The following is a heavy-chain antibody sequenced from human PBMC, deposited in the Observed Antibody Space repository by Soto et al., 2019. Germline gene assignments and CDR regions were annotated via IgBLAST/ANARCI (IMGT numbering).Heavy chain of an antibody. CDR3: ARDVSGKLGHDS. Sequence: EVQLVESGGGLVQPGGSLRLSCAASGFSFSSFWMSWVRRAPGKGLEWVANIKQDGSDKNYVDSVKGRFTISRDNAKSSLYLQMNSLRVEDTAVYYCARDVSGKLGHDSWGQGTLVTVSS. J-gene: IGHJ4*02. D-gene: IGHD3-10*01. CDR2: IKQDGSDK. V-gene: IGHV3-7*01. CDR1: GFSFSSFW.